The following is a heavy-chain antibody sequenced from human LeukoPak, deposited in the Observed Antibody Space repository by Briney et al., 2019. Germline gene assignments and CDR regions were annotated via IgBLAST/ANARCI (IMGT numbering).Heavy chain of an antibody. V-gene: IGHV3-21*01. J-gene: IGHJ5*02. CDR3: ARGLITMVRGLKYNWFDP. CDR2: ISSSSSYI. Sequence: PGGSLRLSCAASGFTFSSYSMNWVRQAPGKGLEWVSSISSSSSYIYYADSVKGRFTISRDNAKNSLYLQMNSLRAEDTAVYYCARGLITMVRGLKYNWFDPWGQGTLVTVSS. CDR1: GFTFSSYS. D-gene: IGHD3-10*01.